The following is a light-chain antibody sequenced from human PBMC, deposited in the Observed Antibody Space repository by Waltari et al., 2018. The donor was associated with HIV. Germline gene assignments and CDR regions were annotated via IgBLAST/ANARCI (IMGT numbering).Light chain of an antibody. CDR1: SSAIGAYDY. CDR3: NSYTSSATLV. V-gene: IGLV2-14*01. J-gene: IGLJ3*02. Sequence: QSDLTQPASVSGSPGQSITISCTGTSSAIGAYDYVSWYQQYPGKAPKLMIYEVHNRPSGVSNRFSGSKSGNTASLTISGLQAEDEADYYCNSYTSSATLVFGGGTKLTVL. CDR2: EVH.